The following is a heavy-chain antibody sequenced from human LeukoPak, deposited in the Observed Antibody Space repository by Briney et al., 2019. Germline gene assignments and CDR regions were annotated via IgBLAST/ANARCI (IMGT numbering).Heavy chain of an antibody. CDR2: ISAYNGNT. J-gene: IGHJ3*02. Sequence: ASVKVSCKASGYTFTSYGISWVRQALGQGLEWMGWISAYNGNTNYAQKLQGRVTMTTDTSTSTAYMELRSLRSDDTAVYYCARPQYYYDQSGAFDIWGQGTMVTVSS. CDR1: GYTFTSYG. CDR3: ARPQYYYDQSGAFDI. D-gene: IGHD3-22*01. V-gene: IGHV1-18*01.